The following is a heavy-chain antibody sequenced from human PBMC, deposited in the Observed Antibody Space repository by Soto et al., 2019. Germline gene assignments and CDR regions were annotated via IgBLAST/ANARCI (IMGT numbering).Heavy chain of an antibody. J-gene: IGHJ4*02. V-gene: IGHV3-48*03. CDR1: GFTFSSYE. CDR3: ARGYRTFDY. D-gene: IGHD3-16*02. CDR2: ISSSGGTI. Sequence: GGSLRLSCAASGFTFSSYEMNWVRQAPGKGLEWVSYISSSGGTIYYADSVKGRFTISRDNAKNSLYLQMNSLRAEDTAVYYCARGYRTFDYWGQGTLVTVSS.